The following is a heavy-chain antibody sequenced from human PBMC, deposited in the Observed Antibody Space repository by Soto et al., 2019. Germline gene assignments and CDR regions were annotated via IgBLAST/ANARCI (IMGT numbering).Heavy chain of an antibody. J-gene: IGHJ3*02. CDR2: IRSKAYGGTT. CDR1: GFTFGDYA. V-gene: IGHV3-49*03. CDR3: TRDILVAAAAPDAFDI. D-gene: IGHD6-13*01. Sequence: GGSLRLSCTASGFTFGDYAMSWFRQAPGKGLEWVGFIRSKAYGGTTEYAASVKGRFTISRDDSKSIAYLQMNSLKTEDTAVYYCTRDILVAAAAPDAFDIWGQGTMVTVSS.